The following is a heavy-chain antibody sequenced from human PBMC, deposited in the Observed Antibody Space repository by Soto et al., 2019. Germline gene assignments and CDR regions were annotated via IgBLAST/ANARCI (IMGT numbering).Heavy chain of an antibody. D-gene: IGHD2-15*01. CDR2: IYYSGST. Sequence: PSETLSLTCTVSGVSISDYYWSWIRQPPGKGLEWIGYIYYSGSTNYNPSLKSRVTISVDTSKNQFSLKLSSVTAADTAVYYCARRYGGNFDYWGQGALVTVSS. V-gene: IGHV4-59*01. CDR1: GVSISDYY. J-gene: IGHJ4*02. CDR3: ARRYGGNFDY.